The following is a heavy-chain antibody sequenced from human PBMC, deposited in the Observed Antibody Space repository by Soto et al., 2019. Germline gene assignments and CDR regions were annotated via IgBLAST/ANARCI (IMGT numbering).Heavy chain of an antibody. CDR1: GGSISGGVYY. CDR2: IFDSGST. J-gene: IGHJ2*01. D-gene: IGHD3-22*01. V-gene: IGHV4-30-4*01. CDR3: AREIIPLTTDWYFDL. Sequence: QVQLQESGPGLVKPSQTLSLTCTVSGGSISGGVYYWSWIRQPPGNVLEWIGYIFDSGSTYYNPYFKRRVTIAVDTSKNQCSLRLSSVTAADTAVYYCAREIIPLTTDWYFDLWGRGTLVTVSS.